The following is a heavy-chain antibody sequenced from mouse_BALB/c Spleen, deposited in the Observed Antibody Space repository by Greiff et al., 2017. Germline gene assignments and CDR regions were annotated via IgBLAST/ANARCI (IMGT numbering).Heavy chain of an antibody. CDR1: GFTFSSYT. J-gene: IGHJ4*01. V-gene: IGHV5-12-2*01. Sequence: DVQLVESGGGLVQPGGSLKLSCAASGFTFSSYTMSWVRQTPEKRLEWVAYISNGGGSTYYPDTVKGRFTISRDNAKNTLYLQMSSLKSEETAMYYCARQDSNYGYAMDYWGQGTSVTVSS. D-gene: IGHD2-5*01. CDR2: ISNGGGST. CDR3: ARQDSNYGYAMDY.